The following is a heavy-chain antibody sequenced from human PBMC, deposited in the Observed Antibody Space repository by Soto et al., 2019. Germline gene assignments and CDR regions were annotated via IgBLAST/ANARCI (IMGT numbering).Heavy chain of an antibody. D-gene: IGHD6-19*01. V-gene: IGHV3-74*01. CDR1: GFTFSSYW. Sequence: EVQLVESGGGLVQPGGSLRLSCAASGFTFSSYWMHWVRQAPGKGLVWVSRINSDGSSTSYADSVKGRFTISRDNAKNTLYLQMNSLRAEDTAVYYCVREYSSGWFRYYGMDVWGQGTTVTVSS. J-gene: IGHJ6*02. CDR2: INSDGSST. CDR3: VREYSSGWFRYYGMDV.